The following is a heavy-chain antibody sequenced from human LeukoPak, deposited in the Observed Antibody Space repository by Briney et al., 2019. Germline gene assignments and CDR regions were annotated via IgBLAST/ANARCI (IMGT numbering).Heavy chain of an antibody. V-gene: IGHV4-61*02. Sequence: SGPGLVKPSQTLSLTCTVSGGSISNLNYYWSWIRQPAGKGLEWIGRIYASGSTNYNPSLKSRVTISVDTSKNQFSLKLSSVTAADTAVYYCARPSTYYYDSSGHGAFDIWGQGTMVTVSS. J-gene: IGHJ3*02. CDR3: ARPSTYYYDSSGHGAFDI. CDR1: GGSISNLNYY. CDR2: IYASGST. D-gene: IGHD3-22*01.